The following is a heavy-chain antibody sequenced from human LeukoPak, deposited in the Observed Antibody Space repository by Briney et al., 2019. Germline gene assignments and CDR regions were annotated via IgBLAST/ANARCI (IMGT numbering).Heavy chain of an antibody. D-gene: IGHD6-13*01. CDR3: ASAEPRGIIWYPY. Sequence: KPSETLSLTCAVYGGSFSGYYWSWIRQPPGKGLEWIGEIYHSGSTNYNPSLKSRVTMSVDKSKNQFSLKLSSVTAADTAVYYCASAEPRGIIWYPYWGQGTLVTVSS. J-gene: IGHJ4*02. V-gene: IGHV4-34*01. CDR1: GGSFSGYY. CDR2: IYHSGST.